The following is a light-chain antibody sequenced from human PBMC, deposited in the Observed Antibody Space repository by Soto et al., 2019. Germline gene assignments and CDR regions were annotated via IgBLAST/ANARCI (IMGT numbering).Light chain of an antibody. CDR1: SSNIGAVFD. J-gene: IGLJ2*01. CDR2: ENT. Sequence: QAVVTQPPSVSGAPGQMVTISCTGSSSNIGAVFDVHWYQQVPGTAPKLLIYENTKRPSGVPDRFSGSKSGTSASLAITGLQAEDEADYYCQSYDSGLSGWLFGGGTKVTVL. CDR3: QSYDSGLSGWL. V-gene: IGLV1-40*01.